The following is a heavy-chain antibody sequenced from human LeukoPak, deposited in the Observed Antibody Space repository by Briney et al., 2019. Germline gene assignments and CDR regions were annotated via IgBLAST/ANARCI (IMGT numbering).Heavy chain of an antibody. CDR1: GYTFTGYY. CDR3: ARVYYYDSSDDAFDI. V-gene: IGHV1-2*02. D-gene: IGHD3-22*01. CDR2: INPNSGDT. Sequence: ASVTVSCKASGYTFTGYYMHWVRQAPGQGLEWMGWINPNSGDTNYAQKFQGRVTMTRDTSISTAYMELSRLRSDDTAVYYCARVYYYDSSDDAFDIWGQGTMVTVSS. J-gene: IGHJ3*02.